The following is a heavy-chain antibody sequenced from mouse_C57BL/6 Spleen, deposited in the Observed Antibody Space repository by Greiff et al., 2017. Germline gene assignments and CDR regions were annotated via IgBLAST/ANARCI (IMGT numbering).Heavy chain of an antibody. CDR3: VRNTTVVSTRYFDV. CDR1: GYAFSSYW. CDR2: IYPGDGDT. Sequence: QVQLQQSGAELVKPGASVKISCKASGYAFSSYWMNWVKQRPGKGLEWIGQIYPGDGDTNYNGKFKGKATLTADKSSSTAYMQLSSLTSEDSAVYFCVRNTTVVSTRYFDVWGTGTTGTVSS. D-gene: IGHD1-1*01. V-gene: IGHV1-80*01. J-gene: IGHJ1*03.